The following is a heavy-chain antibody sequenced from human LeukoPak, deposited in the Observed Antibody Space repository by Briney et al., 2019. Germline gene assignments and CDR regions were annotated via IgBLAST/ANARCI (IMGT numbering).Heavy chain of an antibody. CDR3: ARHQNRYGSGSYTLYYYYGMDV. CDR2: IYYSGST. J-gene: IGHJ6*02. CDR1: GGSISSYY. D-gene: IGHD3-10*01. Sequence: SETLSLTCTVSGGSISSYYWSWIRQPPGKGLKWIGYIYYSGSTNYNPSLKSRVTISVDTSKNQFSLKLSSVTAADTAVYYCARHQNRYGSGSYTLYYYYGMDVWGQGTTVTASS. V-gene: IGHV4-59*08.